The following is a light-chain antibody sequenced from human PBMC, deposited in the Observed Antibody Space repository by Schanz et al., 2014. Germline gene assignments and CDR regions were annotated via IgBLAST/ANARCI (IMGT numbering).Light chain of an antibody. Sequence: QSALTQPPAASGSPGQSVTISCIGTSSDIGGYNYVSWYQQHPGKAPKLMIYEVSKRPSGVPDRFSGSKSGTSASLAISGLQSEDEGDYYCATWDDSLNGWVFGGGTKLTVL. CDR3: ATWDDSLNGWV. J-gene: IGLJ3*02. CDR1: SSDIGGYNY. CDR2: EVS. V-gene: IGLV2-8*01.